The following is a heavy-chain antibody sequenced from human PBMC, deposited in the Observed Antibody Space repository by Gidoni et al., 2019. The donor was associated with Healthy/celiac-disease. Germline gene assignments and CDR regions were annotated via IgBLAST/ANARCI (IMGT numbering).Heavy chain of an antibody. Sequence: EVQLVESGGGLVKPGGSLRLSCAASGVTFSSYSMNWVRQAPGKGLEWVSSISSSSSYIYYADSVKGRFTISRDNAKNSLYLQMNSLRAEDTAVYYCARDRGVGATGGDYWGQGTLVTVSS. CDR3: ARDRGVGATGGDY. D-gene: IGHD1-26*01. CDR2: ISSSSSYI. CDR1: GVTFSSYS. J-gene: IGHJ4*02. V-gene: IGHV3-21*01.